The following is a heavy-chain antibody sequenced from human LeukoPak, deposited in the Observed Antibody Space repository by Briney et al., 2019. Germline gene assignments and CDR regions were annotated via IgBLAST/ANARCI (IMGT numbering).Heavy chain of an antibody. J-gene: IGHJ6*03. V-gene: IGHV4-39*07. CDR2: LCYSGKT. Sequence: SETLSLTCIISDDSISSSTYYWGWIRQPPGKGLEWIGTLCYSGKTYYNPSLKSRVTISVDTSKNQFSLKLSSVTAADTAVYYCARLQVGRGSQNYYYYYYMDVWGKGTTVTVSS. CDR1: DDSISSSTYY. D-gene: IGHD3-10*01. CDR3: ARLQVGRGSQNYYYYYYMDV.